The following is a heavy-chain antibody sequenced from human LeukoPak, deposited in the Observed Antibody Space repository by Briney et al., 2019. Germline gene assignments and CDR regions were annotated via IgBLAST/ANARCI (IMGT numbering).Heavy chain of an antibody. Sequence: PSETLSLTCAVYGGSFSGYYWSWIRQPPGKGLEWIGEINHSGSTNYNPSLKSRVTISVDTSKNQFSLKLSSVTAADTAVYYCARDSGSYRHTNFDYWGQGTLVTVSS. J-gene: IGHJ4*02. V-gene: IGHV4-34*01. CDR1: GGSFSGYY. CDR3: ARDSGSYRHTNFDY. D-gene: IGHD1-26*01. CDR2: INHSGST.